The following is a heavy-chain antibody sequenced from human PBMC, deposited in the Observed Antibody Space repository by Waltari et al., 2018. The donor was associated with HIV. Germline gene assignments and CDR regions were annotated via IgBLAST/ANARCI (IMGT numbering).Heavy chain of an antibody. CDR1: GITFADYA. CDR2: ISWNSGDI. J-gene: IGHJ6*02. D-gene: IGHD3-3*01. V-gene: IGHV3-9*01. CDR3: VKDGASTIFGVLNGMDV. Sequence: EVQLVESGGGSVQPGRSLRLSCTDSGITFADYAMHWVRQPPGKGLEWVSGISWNSGDIAYADSVKGRFTISRDNTKNSLFLQMNSVRVEDTALYYCVKDGASTIFGVLNGMDVWGQGTTVTVSS.